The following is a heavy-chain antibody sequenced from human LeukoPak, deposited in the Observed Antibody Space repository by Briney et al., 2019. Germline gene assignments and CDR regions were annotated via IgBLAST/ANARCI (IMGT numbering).Heavy chain of an antibody. CDR3: AKPRRVTIFLLLIRLGMYV. D-gene: IGHD3-9*01. Sequence: DSVKGRFTISRDNSKNTLSLQVNSLRTEGTAVYYCAKPRRVTIFLLLIRLGMYVWGQGTTCTVSS. J-gene: IGHJ6*02. V-gene: IGHV3-30*02.